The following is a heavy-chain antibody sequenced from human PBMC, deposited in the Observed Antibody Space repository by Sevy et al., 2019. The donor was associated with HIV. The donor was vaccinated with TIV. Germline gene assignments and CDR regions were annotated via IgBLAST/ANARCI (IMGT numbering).Heavy chain of an antibody. J-gene: IGHJ4*02. D-gene: IGHD1-1*01. V-gene: IGHV3-11*01. CDR3: ARDLHTGPTGVTAGY. CDR1: GFTFSDYY. CDR2: ISSSRNTI. Sequence: GGSLRLSCAASGFTFSDYYMSWIRQAPGKGLEWVAYISSSRNTILYADSVKGRFTISRDNAKNSLSLQMNSLRAEDTAVYYCARDLHTGPTGVTAGYWGQGTLVTVSS.